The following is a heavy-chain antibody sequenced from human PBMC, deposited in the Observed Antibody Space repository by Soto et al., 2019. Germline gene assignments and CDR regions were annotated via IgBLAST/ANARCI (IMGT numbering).Heavy chain of an antibody. CDR2: IYHSGGT. Sequence: VSPSETLSLTCSVSAGSISSGGYYWNWIRQPPGKGLEWIGYIYHSGGTYSSPSLRSRVTISVDTSKNQFSLKLSSVTAADTAVYYCARDRGGYGVYDYWGQGTLVTVSS. CDR3: ARDRGGYGVYDY. CDR1: AGSISSGGYY. J-gene: IGHJ4*02. V-gene: IGHV4-31*03. D-gene: IGHD5-12*01.